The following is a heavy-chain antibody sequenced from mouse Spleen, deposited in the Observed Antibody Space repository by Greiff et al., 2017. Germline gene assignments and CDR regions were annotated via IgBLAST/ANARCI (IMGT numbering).Heavy chain of an antibody. CDR3: ASLYYGSSYRYAMDY. Sequence: VKLMESGPGLVAPSQSLSITCTVSGFSLTSYGVDWVRQSPGKGLEWLGVIWGGGSTNYNSALKSRLSISKDNSKSQVFLKMNSLQTDDTAMYYCASLYYGSSYRYAMDYWGQGTSVTVSS. CDR1: GFSLTSYG. J-gene: IGHJ4*01. CDR2: IWGGGST. D-gene: IGHD1-1*01. V-gene: IGHV2-6*01.